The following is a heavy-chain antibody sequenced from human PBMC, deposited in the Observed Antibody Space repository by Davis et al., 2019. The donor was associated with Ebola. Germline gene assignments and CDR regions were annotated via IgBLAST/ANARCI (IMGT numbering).Heavy chain of an antibody. J-gene: IGHJ5*02. V-gene: IGHV1-46*01. D-gene: IGHD2-8*02. Sequence: AASVKVSCKASGYTFTSYGISWVRQAPGQGLEWMGIINPSGGSTSYAQKFQGRVTMTRDTSASTAYMELSSLRSEDTAVYYCARERGYCTGGVCYDWFDPWGQGTLVTVSS. CDR1: GYTFTSYG. CDR2: INPSGGST. CDR3: ARERGYCTGGVCYDWFDP.